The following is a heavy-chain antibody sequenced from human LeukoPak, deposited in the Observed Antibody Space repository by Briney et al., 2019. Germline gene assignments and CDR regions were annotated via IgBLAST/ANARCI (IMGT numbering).Heavy chain of an antibody. V-gene: IGHV1-8*01. J-gene: IGHJ6*02. CDR3: ARGAIFGVTTRGYGMDV. CDR1: GYTFTTYD. D-gene: IGHD3-3*01. Sequence: GASVKVSCKASGYTFTTYDINWVRQAPGQGLEWVAWMNPNSGGTVYAQNFQGRVTLARDTSIGTAYMELNSLTSEDTAVYYCARGAIFGVTTRGYGMDVRGQGTTVIVSS. CDR2: MNPNSGGT.